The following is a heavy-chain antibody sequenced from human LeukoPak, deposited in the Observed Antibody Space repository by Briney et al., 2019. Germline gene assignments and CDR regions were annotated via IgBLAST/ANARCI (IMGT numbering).Heavy chain of an antibody. J-gene: IGHJ4*02. Sequence: GGSLRLSCAASGFTLSSNAMNWVRQAPGKGLEWVSGISGSGGSTYYADSVKGRFTISRDKSKNTLYLLMISLRAEDTAVYYCARVLRGLYPDYWGQGTLVTVSS. V-gene: IGHV3-23*01. CDR1: GFTLSSNA. CDR3: ARVLRGLYPDY. CDR2: ISGSGGST. D-gene: IGHD3-10*01.